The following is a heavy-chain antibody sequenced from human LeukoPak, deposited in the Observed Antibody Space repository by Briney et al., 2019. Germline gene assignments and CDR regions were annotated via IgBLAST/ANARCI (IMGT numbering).Heavy chain of an antibody. Sequence: PGGSLRLSCAASGFTFSSYAMSWVRQAPGKGLEWVSAISGSGGGTYYADSVKGRFTISRDNSKNTLYLQMNSLRAEDTAVYYCAKAASIVVVPAARGFDYWGQGTLVTVSS. CDR2: ISGSGGGT. V-gene: IGHV3-23*01. CDR3: AKAASIVVVPAARGFDY. J-gene: IGHJ4*02. CDR1: GFTFSSYA. D-gene: IGHD2-2*01.